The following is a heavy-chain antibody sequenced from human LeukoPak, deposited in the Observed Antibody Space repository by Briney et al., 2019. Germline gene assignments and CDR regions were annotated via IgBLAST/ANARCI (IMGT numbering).Heavy chain of an antibody. Sequence: NPSETLSLTCTVSGGSISTYYWNWIRQPPGKGLEWIGYIYYSGRTNYSPSLKSRVTISIDTSKNQFSLKLRSVTAADTAVYYCASHYRYAFDNWGQGTLVTVSS. V-gene: IGHV4-59*08. J-gene: IGHJ3*02. D-gene: IGHD3-16*02. CDR3: ASHYRYAFDN. CDR2: IYYSGRT. CDR1: GGSISTYY.